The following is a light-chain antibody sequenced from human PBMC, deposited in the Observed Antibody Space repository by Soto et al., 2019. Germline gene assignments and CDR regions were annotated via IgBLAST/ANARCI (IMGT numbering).Light chain of an antibody. J-gene: IGKJ1*01. CDR1: QSVSSSY. Sequence: EILVTQSPGTLSLSPGERATLSCRASQSVSSSYLAWYQQKPGQAPRLLIYGASSRATGIPDRFSGSGSGTDFTLTISRLEPEDFAVYYCQQYGSSPEFGQGTKVDIK. V-gene: IGKV3-20*01. CDR3: QQYGSSPE. CDR2: GAS.